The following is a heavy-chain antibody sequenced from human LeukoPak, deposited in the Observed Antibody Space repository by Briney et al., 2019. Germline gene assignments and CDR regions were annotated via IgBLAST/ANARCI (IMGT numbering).Heavy chain of an antibody. D-gene: IGHD6-19*01. V-gene: IGHV3-21*01. CDR2: ISSSSSYI. CDR3: AKGETGYSSGWYFDY. J-gene: IGHJ4*02. CDR1: GFTFSSYS. Sequence: GGSLRLSCAASGFTFSSYSMNWVRQAPGKGLEWVSSISSSSSYIYYADSVKGRFTISRDNAKNSLYLQMNSLRAEDTAVYYCAKGETGYSSGWYFDYWGQGTLVTVSS.